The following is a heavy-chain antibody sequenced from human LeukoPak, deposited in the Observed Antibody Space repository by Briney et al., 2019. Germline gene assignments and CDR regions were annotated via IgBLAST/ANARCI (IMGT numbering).Heavy chain of an antibody. CDR1: GGSFSGYY. J-gene: IGHJ6*02. CDR2: INHSGST. Sequence: SETLSLTCAVYGGSFSGYYWSWIRQPPGKGLEWIGEINHSGSTNYNPSLKSRVTISVDTSKNQFSLKLSSVTAADTAVYYCARVRGQGMDVGAQGPRFTVSS. CDR3: ARVRGQGMDV. V-gene: IGHV4-34*01.